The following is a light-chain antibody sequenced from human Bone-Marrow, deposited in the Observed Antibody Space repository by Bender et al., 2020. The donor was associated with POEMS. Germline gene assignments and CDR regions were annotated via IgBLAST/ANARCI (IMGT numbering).Light chain of an antibody. Sequence: QSVLTQPPSASGTPGQRVTISCSGGSSNIGAHAVNWYQHLPGPAPQLLFYSSHRRPSEVPDRFSGSRAGTSASLAISGLQSEYEADYYCAVWDYGLNAGVFGGWTKLTVL. CDR1: SSNIGAHA. J-gene: IGLJ3*02. CDR2: SSH. CDR3: AVWDYGLNAGV. V-gene: IGLV1-44*01.